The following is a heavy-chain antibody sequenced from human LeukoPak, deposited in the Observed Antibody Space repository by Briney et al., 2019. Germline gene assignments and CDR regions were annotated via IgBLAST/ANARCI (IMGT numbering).Heavy chain of an antibody. V-gene: IGHV4-38-2*02. Sequence: SETLSPTCTVSGYSISSGYYWGWIRQPPGKGLEWIGSIYHSGSTYYNPSLKSRVTISVDTSKNQFSLQLNSVTPEDTAVYYCTRQFYYLVSGTYYNNFDFWGQGTLVTVSS. CDR3: TRQFYYLVSGTYYNNFDF. CDR2: IYHSGST. CDR1: GYSISSGYY. D-gene: IGHD3-10*01. J-gene: IGHJ4*02.